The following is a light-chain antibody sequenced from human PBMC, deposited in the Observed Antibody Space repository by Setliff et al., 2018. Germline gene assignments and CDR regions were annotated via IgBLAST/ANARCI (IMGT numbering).Light chain of an antibody. Sequence: HSVLTQPASVSGSPGQSITISCTGSGSDVGDYKYVSWYQQHPGKAPKLIIYEVSNRPSGVSNRFSGSKSGNTASLSISGLQAEDEADHYCSSYTSSSTLYVFGTGTKVTVL. V-gene: IGLV2-14*01. CDR1: GSDVGDYKY. J-gene: IGLJ1*01. CDR3: SSYTSSSTLYV. CDR2: EVS.